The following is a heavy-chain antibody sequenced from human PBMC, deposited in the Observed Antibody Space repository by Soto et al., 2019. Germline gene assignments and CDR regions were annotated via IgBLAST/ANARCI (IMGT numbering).Heavy chain of an antibody. V-gene: IGHV3-74*01. CDR3: AKDTAYAMDV. J-gene: IGHJ6*02. Sequence: EVQLVESGGGLVQPGGSLRLSCAASGFDFSNSWIHWVRQGPGKGLVWVSHINSDGSGTTYADSGQGRFTISRDNAKNTVYLQMNSLRAEDTAVYYCAKDTAYAMDVWGQGTTVTVSS. CDR2: INSDGSGT. CDR1: GFDFSNSW. D-gene: IGHD2-15*01.